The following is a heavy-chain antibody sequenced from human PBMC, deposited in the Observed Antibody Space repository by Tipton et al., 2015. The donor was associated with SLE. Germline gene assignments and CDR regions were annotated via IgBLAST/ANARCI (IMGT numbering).Heavy chain of an antibody. CDR2: INHSGST. Sequence: TLSLTCAVSGYSISSGYYWGWIRQPPGKGLEWIGEINHSGSTNYNPSLKSRVTISVDTSKNQFSLKLSSVTAADTAVYYCASLGLRLGEIHWGQGTLVTVSS. J-gene: IGHJ4*02. D-gene: IGHD3-16*01. CDR1: GYSISSGYY. CDR3: ASLGLRLGEIH. V-gene: IGHV4-38-2*01.